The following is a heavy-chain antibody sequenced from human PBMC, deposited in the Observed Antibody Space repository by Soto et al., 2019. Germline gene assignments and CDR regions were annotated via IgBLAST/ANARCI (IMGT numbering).Heavy chain of an antibody. V-gene: IGHV3-23*01. CDR1: GFTFSSYA. D-gene: IGHD2-2*01. J-gene: IGHJ4*02. CDR3: AKDRSPIVVVPAANDY. Sequence: GGSLRLSCAASGFTFSSYAMSWVRQAPGKGLEWVSAISGSGGSTYYAESVKGRFTISRDNSKNTLYLQMNSLRAEDTAVYYCAKDRSPIVVVPAANDYWGQGTLVTVSS. CDR2: ISGSGGST.